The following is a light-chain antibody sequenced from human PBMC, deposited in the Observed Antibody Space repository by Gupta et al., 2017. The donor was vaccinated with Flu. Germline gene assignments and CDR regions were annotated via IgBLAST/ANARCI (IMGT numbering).Light chain of an antibody. V-gene: IGLV2-23*01. CDR2: EAT. J-gene: IGLJ1*01. CDR3: CSYAGSNTFV. CDR1: SSDVGTYNL. Sequence: QSALTQPASVSGSPGQSITISSTGTSSDVGTYNLVSWYQQFPGKAPKLLIYEATKRPSGVSDRFSGSSSGVTASLTISGLQSEDEAHYYCCSYAGSNTFVFGSGTNVAVL.